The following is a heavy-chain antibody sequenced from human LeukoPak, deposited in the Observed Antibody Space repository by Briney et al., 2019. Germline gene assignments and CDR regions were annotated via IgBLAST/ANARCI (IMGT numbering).Heavy chain of an antibody. CDR1: GXSFSGYY. CDR3: ARGPRIAVAGRRSWFDP. J-gene: IGHJ5*02. V-gene: IGHV4-34*01. CDR2: INHSGST. Sequence: PSETLSLTCAVYGXSFSGYYGSWIRQPPGKGLEWIGEINHSGSTNYNPSLKSRVTISVDTSKNQFSLKLSSVTAADTAVYYCARGPRIAVAGRRSWFDPWGQGTLVTVSS. D-gene: IGHD6-19*01.